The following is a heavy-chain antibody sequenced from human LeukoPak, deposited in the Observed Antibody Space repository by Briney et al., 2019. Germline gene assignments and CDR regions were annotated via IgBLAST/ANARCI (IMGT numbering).Heavy chain of an antibody. CDR2: ISAYNGNT. CDR3: ARDGVYYDSSGNFDY. CDR1: GYTFTSYG. Sequence: ASVKVSCKASGYTFTSYGISWVRQAPGQGLEWMGWISAYNGNTNYAQKLQGRVTMTTDTSTSTAYMELRSLRSDDTAVYYCARDGVYYDSSGNFDYWGQGTLVTVSS. D-gene: IGHD3-22*01. V-gene: IGHV1-18*01. J-gene: IGHJ4*02.